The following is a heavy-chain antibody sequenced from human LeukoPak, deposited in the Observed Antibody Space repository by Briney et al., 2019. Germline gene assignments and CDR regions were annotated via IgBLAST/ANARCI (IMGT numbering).Heavy chain of an antibody. Sequence: SETLSLTCTVSGGSISSGGYYWSWIRQPPGKGLEWIGYIYHSGSTYYNPSLKSRVTISVDRSKNQFSLKLSSVTAADTAVYYCAGDGPPFDIWGQGTMVTVSS. CDR3: AGDGPPFDI. J-gene: IGHJ3*02. D-gene: IGHD3/OR15-3a*01. CDR1: GGSISSGGYY. CDR2: IYHSGST. V-gene: IGHV4-30-2*01.